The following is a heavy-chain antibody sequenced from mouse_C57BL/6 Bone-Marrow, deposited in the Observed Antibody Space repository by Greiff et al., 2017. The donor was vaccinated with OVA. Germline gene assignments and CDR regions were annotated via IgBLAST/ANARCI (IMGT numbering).Heavy chain of an antibody. V-gene: IGHV5-17*01. CDR2: ISSGSSTI. D-gene: IGHD1-1*01. CDR1: GFTFSDYG. J-gene: IGHJ2*01. Sequence: EVKLVESGGGLVKPGGSLKLSCAASGFTFSDYGMHWVRQAPEKGLEWVAYISSGSSTIYYADTVKGRFTISRDNAKNTLFLQMTSLRSEDTAMYYCARSPYYYCSSPDFDYWGQGTTLTVSS. CDR3: ARSPYYYCSSPDFDY.